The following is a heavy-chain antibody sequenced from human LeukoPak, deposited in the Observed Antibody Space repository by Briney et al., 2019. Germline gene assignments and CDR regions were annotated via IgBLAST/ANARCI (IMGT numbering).Heavy chain of an antibody. Sequence: PSETLSLTCTVSGGSISSGGYYWSWIRQLPGKGLEWIGCIYYSGTTYYHPSLTSRVAISVDTSKNQFSLKLSSVTAADTAVYYCARSGTVTTWNYWGQGTLVTVSS. J-gene: IGHJ4*02. CDR2: IYYSGTT. D-gene: IGHD4-17*01. CDR3: ARSGTVTTWNY. CDR1: GGSISSGGYY. V-gene: IGHV4-31*03.